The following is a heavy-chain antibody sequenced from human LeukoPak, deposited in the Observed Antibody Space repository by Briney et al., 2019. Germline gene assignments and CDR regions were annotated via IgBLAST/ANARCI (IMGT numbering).Heavy chain of an antibody. CDR3: ARVVVIAPYDAFDI. CDR2: ISSSSCYI. CDR1: GFTFSSYS. Sequence: KPGGSLRLSCAASGFTFSSYSMNWVRQAPGKGLEWVSSISSSSCYIYYADSVKGRFTISRDNAKNSLYLQMNSLRAEDTAVYYCARVVVIAPYDAFDIWGQGTMVTVSS. J-gene: IGHJ3*02. V-gene: IGHV3-21*01. D-gene: IGHD2-21*01.